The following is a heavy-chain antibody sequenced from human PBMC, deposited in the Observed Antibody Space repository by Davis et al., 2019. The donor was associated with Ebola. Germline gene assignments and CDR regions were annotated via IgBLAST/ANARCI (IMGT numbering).Heavy chain of an antibody. J-gene: IGHJ6*02. CDR2: ISYDGSNK. CDR3: ARDIGYSDGWPDYYYYGMDV. CDR1: GFTFSSYA. Sequence: GGSLRLSCAASGFTFSSYAMHWVRQAPGKGLEWVAVISYDGSNKYYADSVKGRFTISRDNSKNTLYLQMNSLRAEDTAVYYCARDIGYSDGWPDYYYYGMDVWGQGTMVTVSS. D-gene: IGHD6-19*01. V-gene: IGHV3-30-3*01.